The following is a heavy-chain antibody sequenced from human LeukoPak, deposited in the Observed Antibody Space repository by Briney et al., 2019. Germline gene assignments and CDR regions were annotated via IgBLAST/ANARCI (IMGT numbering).Heavy chain of an antibody. CDR3: ARDGIRAMTTVTFGGFDI. V-gene: IGHV3-30*01. Sequence: PGRSLRLSCAASGFTFSSYAMHWVRQAPGKGLEWVAVISYDGSNKYYADSVKGRFTISRDNSKNTLYLQMNSLRAEDTAVYYCARDGIRAMTTVTFGGFDIWAKGQWSPSLQ. CDR1: GFTFSSYA. J-gene: IGHJ3*02. CDR2: ISYDGSNK. D-gene: IGHD4-17*01.